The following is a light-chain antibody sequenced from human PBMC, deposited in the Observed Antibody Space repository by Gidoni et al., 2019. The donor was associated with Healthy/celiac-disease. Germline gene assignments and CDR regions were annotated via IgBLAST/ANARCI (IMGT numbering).Light chain of an antibody. CDR1: SSNIGSNT. CDR3: AAWDDSLRVV. J-gene: IGLJ2*01. Sequence: QSVLTQPPSASGTPGQRVTISCSGSSSNIGSNTVNCYQQLPGTAPKLLIYSNNQRPSGVPDRFSGSKSGTSASLAISGLQSEDEADYYCAAWDDSLRVVFGGGTKLTVL. CDR2: SNN. V-gene: IGLV1-44*01.